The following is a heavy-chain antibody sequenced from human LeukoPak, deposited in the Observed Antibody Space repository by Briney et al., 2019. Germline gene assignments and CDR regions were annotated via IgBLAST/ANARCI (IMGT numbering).Heavy chain of an antibody. CDR3: ARSSPGPANDAFDI. CDR1: GGTFSSYA. Sequence: SVKVSCKSSGGTFSSYAISWVRQAPGQGLEWMGGIIPIFGTANYAQKFQGRVTITADKSTSTAYMELSSLRSEDTAVYYCARSSPGPANDAFDIWGQGTMVTVSS. V-gene: IGHV1-69*06. J-gene: IGHJ3*02. CDR2: IIPIFGTA. D-gene: IGHD2-2*01.